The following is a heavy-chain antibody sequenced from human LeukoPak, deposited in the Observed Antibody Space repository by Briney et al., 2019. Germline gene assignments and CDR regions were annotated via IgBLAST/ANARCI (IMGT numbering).Heavy chain of an antibody. V-gene: IGHV3-11*04. CDR1: GFTFSDYY. J-gene: IGHJ4*02. CDR3: ARVTSLCSSTSCGDY. Sequence: GGSLRLSCAASGFTFSDYYMSWIRQAPGKGLEWVSYISSSGSTIYYADSVKGRFTISRDNAKNSLYLQMNSLRAEDTAVYYCARVTSLCSSTSCGDYWGQGTLVTVSS. CDR2: ISSSGSTI. D-gene: IGHD2-2*01.